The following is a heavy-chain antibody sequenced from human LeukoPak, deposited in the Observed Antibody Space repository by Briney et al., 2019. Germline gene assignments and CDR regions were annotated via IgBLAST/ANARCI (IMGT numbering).Heavy chain of an antibody. D-gene: IGHD2-2*01. V-gene: IGHV4-34*01. CDR3: ARGRYCSSTSCYHNWFDP. Sequence: SETLSLTCAVYGGSFSGYYWSWIRQPPGKGLEWIGEINHSGSTNYNPSLKSRVTISVDTSKNQSSLKLSSVTAADTAVYYCARGRYCSSTSCYHNWFDPWGQGTLVTVSS. CDR2: INHSGST. CDR1: GGSFSGYY. J-gene: IGHJ5*02.